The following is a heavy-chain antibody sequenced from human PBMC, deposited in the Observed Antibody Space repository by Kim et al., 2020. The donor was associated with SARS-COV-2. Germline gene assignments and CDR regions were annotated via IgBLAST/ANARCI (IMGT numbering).Heavy chain of an antibody. D-gene: IGHD3-10*01. CDR3: AIITGGAFDL. J-gene: IGHJ3*01. Sequence: ASVKVSCKASGYTFIGQFMHWVRQAPWQGLEWMGWLNPNSGVTHFAQTFQGRVAMTRDTSVSTAYMELTSLRSDDTAVYYCAIITGGAFDLWGQGTMVTV. CDR1: GYTFIGQF. CDR2: LNPNSGVT. V-gene: IGHV1-2*02.